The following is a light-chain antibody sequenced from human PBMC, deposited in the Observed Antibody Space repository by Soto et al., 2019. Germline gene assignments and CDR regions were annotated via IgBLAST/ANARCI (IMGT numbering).Light chain of an antibody. Sequence: EIGLTQSPATLSLSPGERATLSCRASPSVTSYLAWYQQKPGQAPRLLIYDASNRAPGIPARFSGSGSGTDFTLTISSLEPEDLAVYCCQQRTNWPPRYTFGQGTQLDIK. J-gene: IGKJ2*01. V-gene: IGKV3-11*01. CDR3: QQRTNWPPRYT. CDR2: DAS. CDR1: PSVTSY.